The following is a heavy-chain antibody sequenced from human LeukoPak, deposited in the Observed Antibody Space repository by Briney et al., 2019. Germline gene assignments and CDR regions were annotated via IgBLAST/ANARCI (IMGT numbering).Heavy chain of an antibody. Sequence: PGGSLRLSCAASGFTFSSYEMNWVRQAPGKGLEWLSYISSGGTTIYYADSVKGRFTISRDNAKSSLYLQMNSLRADDTAVYYCARGGAAAGSGGGCYYYGMGVWGQGTTVIVSS. CDR3: ARGGAAAGSGGGCYYYGMGV. D-gene: IGHD6-13*01. V-gene: IGHV3-48*03. CDR2: ISSGGTTI. CDR1: GFTFSSYE. J-gene: IGHJ6*02.